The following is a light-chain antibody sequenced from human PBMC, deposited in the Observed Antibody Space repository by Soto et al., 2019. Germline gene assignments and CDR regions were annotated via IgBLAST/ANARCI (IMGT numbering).Light chain of an antibody. Sequence: EIVLTQSPATLSLSPGERVTLXXRSSQSVSHSLAWYQQKPGQPPRLXXYDVSNRATGIPARFSGSGSGTDFTLTITSLEPEDFAVYFCHQRYNWPRVTFGQGTRLEIK. J-gene: IGKJ5*01. CDR3: HQRYNWPRVT. CDR2: DVS. V-gene: IGKV3-11*01. CDR1: QSVSHS.